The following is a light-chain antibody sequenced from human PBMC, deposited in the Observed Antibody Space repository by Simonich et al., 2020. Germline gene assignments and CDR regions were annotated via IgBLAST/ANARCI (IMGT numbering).Light chain of an antibody. CDR1: QRVLYSSNHMNP. CDR3: QQYYSTPWT. V-gene: IGKV4-1*01. CDR2: CAS. Sequence: DIVMTQSPDSLAVSLGERATINCKSSQRVLYSSNHMNPLAGYQPKPGQPPKLLIYCASTRESGVPDRLSGSGSGTDFTLTISSLQAEDVAVYYCQQYYSTPWTFGQGTKVEIK. J-gene: IGKJ1*01.